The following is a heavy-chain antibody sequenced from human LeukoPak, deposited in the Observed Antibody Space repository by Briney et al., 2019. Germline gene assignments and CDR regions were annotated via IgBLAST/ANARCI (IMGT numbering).Heavy chain of an antibody. V-gene: IGHV3-21*04. D-gene: IGHD6-13*01. CDR2: ISSSSSYI. J-gene: IGHJ6*03. CDR3: ARHPAAAGHYYYYYMDV. CDR1: GFTFSSYW. Sequence: GGSLRLSCAASGFTFSSYWMHWVRQAPGKGLEWVSSISSSSSYIYYADSVKGRFTISRDNTKKSLYLQMNSLRAEDTAVYYCARHPAAAGHYYYYYMDVWGKGTTVTISS.